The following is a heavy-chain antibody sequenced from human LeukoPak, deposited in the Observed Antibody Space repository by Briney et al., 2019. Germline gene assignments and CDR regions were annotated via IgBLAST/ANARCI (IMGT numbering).Heavy chain of an antibody. CDR3: ARAGKHDYVWGSYRR. Sequence: GASVKVSCKASGYTFTSYGISWVRQAPGQGLEWMGWISAYNGNTNYAQKLQGRVTMTTDTSTSTAYMGLRSLRSDDTAVYYCARAGKHDYVWGSYRRWGQGTLVTVSS. CDR2: ISAYNGNT. CDR1: GYTFTSYG. D-gene: IGHD3-16*02. V-gene: IGHV1-18*04. J-gene: IGHJ4*02.